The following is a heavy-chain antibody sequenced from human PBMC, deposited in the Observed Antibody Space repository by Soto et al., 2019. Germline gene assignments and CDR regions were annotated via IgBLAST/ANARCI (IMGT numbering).Heavy chain of an antibody. V-gene: IGHV5-51*01. CDR2: IYPGDSDN. J-gene: IGHJ4*02. Sequence: ESLKLSFKGSGYSFPTYWIVWVRQMPGKGLEWMGVIYPGDSDNRFSPSFQGQVTISVDMSISTAYLQWSSLKASDTAMYYCARQADHYDRNSFGYWGQGTLVTVSS. D-gene: IGHD3-22*01. CDR1: GYSFPTYW. CDR3: ARQADHYDRNSFGY.